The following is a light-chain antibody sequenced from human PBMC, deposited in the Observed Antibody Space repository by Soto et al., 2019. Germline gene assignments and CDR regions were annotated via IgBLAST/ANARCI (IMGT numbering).Light chain of an antibody. CDR3: ASYTSSSTSVI. J-gene: IGLJ2*01. V-gene: IGLV2-14*01. Sequence: QSALTQHASVSGSPGQSITISCTGTSSDVGGYKYVSWYQQHPDKAPKLIIFEVSNRPSGISSRFSGSKSGNTASLTISGLQAEYEAAYYCASYTSSSTSVIFGRGTKLTVL. CDR1: SSDVGGYKY. CDR2: EVS.